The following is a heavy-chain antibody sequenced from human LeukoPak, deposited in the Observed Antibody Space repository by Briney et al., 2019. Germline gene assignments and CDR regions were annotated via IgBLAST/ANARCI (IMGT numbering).Heavy chain of an antibody. CDR1: GGSMSGYY. V-gene: IGHV4-59*07. Sequence: SDTLSLTCTVSGGSMSGYYCSWLRHLPGEGLEWIGYIYYNGRANYNPSLKSRVTISEDTSRNQFSLKLTSVTAADTAVYYCARVDYYGSGGIFDPWGQGILVTVSS. D-gene: IGHD3-10*01. CDR2: IYYNGRA. J-gene: IGHJ5*02. CDR3: ARVDYYGSGGIFDP.